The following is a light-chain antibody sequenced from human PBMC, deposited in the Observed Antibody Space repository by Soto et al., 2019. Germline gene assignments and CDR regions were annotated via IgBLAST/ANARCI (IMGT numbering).Light chain of an antibody. CDR1: QSVSASY. CDR3: QQFSSYPLT. CDR2: DAS. V-gene: IGKV3-20*01. J-gene: IGKJ4*01. Sequence: EIVLTQSPGTLSLSPGERVTLSCRASQSVSASYLGWYQQKPGQAPRLLIYDASSRATGIPDRFSGGGSGTDFTLTISRLEPEDFAVYYCQQFSSYPLTFGGGTKVDIK.